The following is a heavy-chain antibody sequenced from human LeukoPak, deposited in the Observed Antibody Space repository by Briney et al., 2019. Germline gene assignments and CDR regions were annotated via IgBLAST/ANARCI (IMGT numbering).Heavy chain of an antibody. CDR3: TKDIITGFSSGWYFAY. CDR1: GFTFSNYA. V-gene: IGHV3-23*01. CDR2: HSGCGDTT. Sequence: PGGSLRLSCAASGFTFSNYAMKWVPQAPGKGREWVSTHSGCGDTTYYADSVKGRFIISRENSKNTLYLQMNSLRVEDTAVYYCTKDIITGFSSGWYFAYWGQGTLVTVSA. J-gene: IGHJ4*02. D-gene: IGHD6-13*01.